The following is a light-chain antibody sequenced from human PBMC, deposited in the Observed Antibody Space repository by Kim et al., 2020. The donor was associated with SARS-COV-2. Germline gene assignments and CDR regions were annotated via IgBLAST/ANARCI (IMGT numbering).Light chain of an antibody. Sequence: EIVLTQSPVTVSLSPGDRASLSCRASHSVSSSYLAWYQQKPGQAPRLLIYGASSRATGIPDRFSGSGSRTDFTLTISRLEPEDVAVYYCQQYGSSPLTFGRGTKLEI. CDR2: GAS. CDR3: QQYGSSPLT. J-gene: IGKJ4*01. V-gene: IGKV3-20*01. CDR1: HSVSSSY.